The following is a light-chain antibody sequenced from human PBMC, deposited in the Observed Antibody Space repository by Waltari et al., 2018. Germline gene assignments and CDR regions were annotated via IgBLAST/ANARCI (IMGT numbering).Light chain of an antibody. J-gene: IGLJ2*01. Sequence: QSALTQPPSASGSPGQSVTISCTGTSSDVGGYNYVSWYQQHPGKAPKLMIYEVSTRPSAVPDRFSGSKSGNTASLTVSGLQAEDEADYYCSSYAGSNNFEVVFGGGTKLTVL. CDR3: SSYAGSNNFEVV. CDR1: SSDVGGYNY. V-gene: IGLV2-8*01. CDR2: EVS.